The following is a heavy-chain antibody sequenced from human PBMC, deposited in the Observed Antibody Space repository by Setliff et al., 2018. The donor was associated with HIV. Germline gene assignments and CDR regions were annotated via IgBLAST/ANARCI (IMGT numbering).Heavy chain of an antibody. V-gene: IGHV1-69-2*01. CDR1: GYSLSDYY. D-gene: IGHD5-18*01. Sequence: ASVKVSCKASGYSLSDYYMHWVRQVPGEGLEWVGRVDPEDGDALYAEKFQGRITISADTPTDTVFMEVRSLKPEDTAIYYCATLVDTSDWGQGTLVTVSS. CDR3: ATLVDTSD. J-gene: IGHJ4*02. CDR2: VDPEDGDA.